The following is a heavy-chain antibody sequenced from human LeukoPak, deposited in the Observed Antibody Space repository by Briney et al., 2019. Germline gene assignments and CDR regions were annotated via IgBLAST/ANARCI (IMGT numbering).Heavy chain of an antibody. V-gene: IGHV4-4*02. CDR1: GGSISSTNW. J-gene: IGHJ2*01. CDR2: IYHSGST. CDR3: ESRSTMRVSLGYFDL. D-gene: IGHD3-22*01. Sequence: PSETLSLTCAVSGGSISSTNWWSWVRQSPGKGLEWIGEIYHSGSTNYNPSLKSRVTISVDKSKNQFSLKLSAVTAASTAVYYCESRSTMRVSLGYFDLWGRGTLVTVSS.